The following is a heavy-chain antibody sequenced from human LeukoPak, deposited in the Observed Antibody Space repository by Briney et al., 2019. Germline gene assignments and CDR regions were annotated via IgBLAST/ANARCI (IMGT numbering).Heavy chain of an antibody. V-gene: IGHV3-21*01. CDR2: ISSSSSYI. CDR1: GFTFSSYS. D-gene: IGHD5-12*01. Sequence: GGSLRLSRAASGFTFSSYSMNWVRQAPGKGLEWVSSISSSSSYIYYADSVKGRFTISRDNAKNSLYLQMNSLRAEDTAVYYCARVMGLRGFDAFDIWGQGTMVTVSS. J-gene: IGHJ3*02. CDR3: ARVMGLRGFDAFDI.